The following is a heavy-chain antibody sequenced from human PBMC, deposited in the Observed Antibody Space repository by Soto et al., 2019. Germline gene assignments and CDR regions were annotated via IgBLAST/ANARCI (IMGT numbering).Heavy chain of an antibody. CDR1: GYTFTNYW. CDR2: IFPGDSDT. J-gene: IGHJ4*02. Sequence: GESLKISCKAIGYTFTNYWIGWVRQTPGKGLEWMGIIFPGDSDTRYNPSFEGQVTVSADESISTAYLQWNTLKASDTAMYYCVRPNFGAAADYFDYWGQGTLVTVSS. D-gene: IGHD6-13*01. CDR3: VRPNFGAAADYFDY. V-gene: IGHV5-51*01.